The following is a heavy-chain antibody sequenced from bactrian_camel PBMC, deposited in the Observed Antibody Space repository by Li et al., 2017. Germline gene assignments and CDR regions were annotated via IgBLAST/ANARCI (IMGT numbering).Heavy chain of an antibody. D-gene: IGHD2*01. V-gene: IGHV3S54*01. CDR1: GFTYDRHC. CDR3: AAFCSGGYWSFKY. J-gene: IGHJ4*01. CDR2: IYGGGGSP. Sequence: HVQLVESGGGSAQAGGSLKLSCEASGFTYDRHCLGWYRQLPGKQREGIAAIYGGGGSPWYADSVKGRFTISQDNAKNTLYLQMNNLTPGDTAMYYCAAFCSGGYWSFKYWGQGTQVTVS.